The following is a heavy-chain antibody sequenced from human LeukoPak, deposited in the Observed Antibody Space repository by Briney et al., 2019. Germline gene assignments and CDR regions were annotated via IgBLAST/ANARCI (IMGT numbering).Heavy chain of an antibody. CDR2: IKEDGSEK. D-gene: IGHD2/OR15-2a*01. Sequence: GGSLRLSCAASGFTFSSYWMSWVRQAPGKGLEWVADIKEDGSEKNYVDSVKGRFTISRDNAKNSLYLQMNSLRAEDTAVYYCARGGGRHVEYWGQGNLVTVSS. J-gene: IGHJ4*02. V-gene: IGHV3-7*05. CDR1: GFTFSSYW. CDR3: ARGGGRHVEY.